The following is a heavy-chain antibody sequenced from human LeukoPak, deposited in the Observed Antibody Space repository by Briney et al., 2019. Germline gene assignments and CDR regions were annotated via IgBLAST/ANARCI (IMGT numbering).Heavy chain of an antibody. D-gene: IGHD1-1*01. J-gene: IGHJ6*02. Sequence: PGESLRLSWAASVVTFSSYPVHWVRQAPCKGLEWLAVISHDGSNKYYADSVKGRFTISRDNSKNTLYLQMNSLRAEDTAVYYCAREEDATGYYYYYYGMDVWGQGTTVTVSS. CDR2: ISHDGSNK. V-gene: IGHV3-30*04. CDR3: AREEDATGYYYYYYGMDV. CDR1: VVTFSSYP.